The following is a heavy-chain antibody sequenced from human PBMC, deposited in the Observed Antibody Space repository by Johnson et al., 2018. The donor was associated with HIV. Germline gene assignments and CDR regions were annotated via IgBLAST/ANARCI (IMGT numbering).Heavy chain of an antibody. J-gene: IGHJ3*02. CDR2: IRYDGSNK. D-gene: IGHD6-19*01. CDR3: ARGQLQWPASVNDGFDI. CDR1: GFTFSSYG. Sequence: QVQLVESGGGVVRPGGSLRLSCAASGFTFSSYGMHWVRQAPGKGLEWVAFIRYDGSNKYYADSVKGRFTISRDNSKNTLYLQMNSLRAEDTAVYYCARGQLQWPASVNDGFDIWGQGTMVTVSS. V-gene: IGHV3-30*02.